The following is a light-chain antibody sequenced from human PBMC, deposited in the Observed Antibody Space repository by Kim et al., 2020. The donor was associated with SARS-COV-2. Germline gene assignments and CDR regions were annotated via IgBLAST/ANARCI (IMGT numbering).Light chain of an antibody. V-gene: IGKV3-20*01. Sequence: LAPGERAPLSCRASQSVSSSYLAWYQTKPGQAPRLLIYGASSRATGIPDRFSGSGSGTDFTLTISRLEPEDFAVYYCQQYGSPITFGQGTRLEIK. J-gene: IGKJ5*01. CDR1: QSVSSSY. CDR2: GAS. CDR3: QQYGSPIT.